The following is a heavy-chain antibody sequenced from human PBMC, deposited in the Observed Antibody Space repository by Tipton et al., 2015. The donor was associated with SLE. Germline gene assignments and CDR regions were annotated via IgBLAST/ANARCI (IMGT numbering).Heavy chain of an antibody. V-gene: IGHV4-34*01. D-gene: IGHD6-19*01. Sequence: TLSLTCAVYGGSFSGYYWSWIRQPPGKGLEWIGEINHSGSTNYNPSLKSRVTISVDTSKNQFSLKLSSVTAADTAVYYCARGEDSRGWYEGTFWGQGTLVTGSS. CDR2: INHSGST. CDR3: ARGEDSRGWYEGTF. J-gene: IGHJ4*02. CDR1: GGSFSGYY.